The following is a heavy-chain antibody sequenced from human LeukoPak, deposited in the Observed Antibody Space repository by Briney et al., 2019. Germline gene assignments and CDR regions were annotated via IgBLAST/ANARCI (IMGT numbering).Heavy chain of an antibody. Sequence: SETLSLTCTVSGGSISTSSYYWGWVRQPPGKGLEWIGNIFYSGSTYYSPSLKSRVTISLDTSRNQFSLKLSSVTAADTAVYYCARLRLDYDSSGYPDYWGQGTLVTVSS. V-gene: IGHV4-39*01. D-gene: IGHD3-22*01. CDR1: GGSISTSSYY. CDR2: IFYSGST. CDR3: ARLRLDYDSSGYPDY. J-gene: IGHJ4*02.